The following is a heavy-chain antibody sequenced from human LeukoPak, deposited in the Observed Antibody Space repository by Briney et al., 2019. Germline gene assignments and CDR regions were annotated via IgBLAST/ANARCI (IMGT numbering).Heavy chain of an antibody. Sequence: ASVKVSCKASGGTFSSYAISWVRQAPGQGLEWMGGIIPIFGTANYAQKFQGRVTITADESTSTAYMELRSLRSEDTAVYYCARVDSLCYYYMDVWGKGTTVTVSS. J-gene: IGHJ6*03. V-gene: IGHV1-69*13. CDR3: ARVDSLCYYYMDV. CDR1: GGTFSSYA. D-gene: IGHD2-2*03. CDR2: IIPIFGTA.